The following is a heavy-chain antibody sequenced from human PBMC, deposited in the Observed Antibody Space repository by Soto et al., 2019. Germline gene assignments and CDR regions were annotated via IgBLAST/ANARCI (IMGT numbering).Heavy chain of an antibody. J-gene: IGHJ6*02. CDR3: ARDEPYYYASRMYV. D-gene: IGHD3-10*01. V-gene: IGHV3-53*04. CDR1: GIPVSSNY. Sequence: EVQLVESGGGLVQPGGSLRLSCVASGIPVSSNYMTWVRQAPAKGLEWVSVLHSGGDTYYANSVKGRFTISRHDSTNTVFLQMNSLTAEDTAVYYCARDEPYYYASRMYVWGQGTTVTVSS. CDR2: LHSGGDT.